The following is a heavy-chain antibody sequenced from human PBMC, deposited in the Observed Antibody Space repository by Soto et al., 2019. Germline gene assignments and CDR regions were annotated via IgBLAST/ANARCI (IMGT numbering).Heavy chain of an antibody. CDR3: ARAPRGNYGYPSYFNY. CDR2: IYYSGST. V-gene: IGHV4-61*08. Sequence: TSETLSLTCTVSGGSISSGGYYWSWIRQHPGKGLEWIGYIYYSGSTNYNPPLKSRVTISVDTSKNQFSLKLSSVTAADTAVYYCARAPRGNYGYPSYFNYSGQGTLVTVSS. CDR1: GGSISSGGYY. J-gene: IGHJ4*02. D-gene: IGHD3-10*01.